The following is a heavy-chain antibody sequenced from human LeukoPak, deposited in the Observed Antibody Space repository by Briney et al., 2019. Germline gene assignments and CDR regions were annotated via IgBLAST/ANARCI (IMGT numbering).Heavy chain of an antibody. CDR2: IYPGDSDT. Sequence: GESLKISCRGSGYSFPSYWIAWVRQMPGKGLEWMGIIYPGDSDTKYNPSFQGHVTISADKSISTAYLQWSSLKASGTAMYYCASDTQFSGYSSGDAFDIWGQGTMVTVSS. D-gene: IGHD6-19*01. CDR1: GYSFPSYW. CDR3: ASDTQFSGYSSGDAFDI. V-gene: IGHV5-51*01. J-gene: IGHJ3*02.